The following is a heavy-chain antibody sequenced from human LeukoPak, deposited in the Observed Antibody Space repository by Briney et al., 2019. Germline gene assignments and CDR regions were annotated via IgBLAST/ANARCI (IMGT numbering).Heavy chain of an antibody. V-gene: IGHV1-46*01. CDR2: INPSGGST. CDR3: ARAGISSGATDAFDI. D-gene: IGHD3-10*02. Sequence: GASVKVSCKASGYTFTSYGISWVRQAPGQGLGWMGIINPSGGSTSYAQKFQGRVTMTRDMSTSTVYMELSSLRSEDTAVYYCARAGISSGATDAFDIWGQGTMVTVSS. J-gene: IGHJ3*02. CDR1: GYTFTSYG.